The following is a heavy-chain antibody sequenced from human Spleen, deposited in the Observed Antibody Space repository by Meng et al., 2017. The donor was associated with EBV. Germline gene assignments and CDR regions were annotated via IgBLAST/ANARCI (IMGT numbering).Heavy chain of an antibody. CDR3: ARRRLDDSSGYYVDY. D-gene: IGHD3-22*01. Sequence: VQLVESGTEVKKPGASVKVSCKASAYTFSDYDIIWVRQAPGRGLEWMGWSSPYNGNTKYAQKLQDRVTMTTDTSTSTAYMELRSLRSDDTAMYYCARRRLDDSSGYYVDYWGQGTLVTVSS. CDR1: AYTFSDYD. CDR2: SSPYNGNT. V-gene: IGHV1-18*01. J-gene: IGHJ4*02.